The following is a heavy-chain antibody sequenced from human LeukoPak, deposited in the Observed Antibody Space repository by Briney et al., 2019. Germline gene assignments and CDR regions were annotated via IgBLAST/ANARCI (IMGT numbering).Heavy chain of an antibody. J-gene: IGHJ4*02. CDR3: AKASAMIVVVSKHFDY. V-gene: IGHV3-23*01. CDR1: GFTFSSYA. Sequence: GGSLRLSCVASGFTFSSYAMSWVRQAPGKGLEWVSAISGSGGSTYYADSVKGRFTISRDNSKNTLYLQMNSLRAEDTAVYYCAKASAMIVVVSKHFDYWGQGTLVTVSS. D-gene: IGHD3-22*01. CDR2: ISGSGGST.